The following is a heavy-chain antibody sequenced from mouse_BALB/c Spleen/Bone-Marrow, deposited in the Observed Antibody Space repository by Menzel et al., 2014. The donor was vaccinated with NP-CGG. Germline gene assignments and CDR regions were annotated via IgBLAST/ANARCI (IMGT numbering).Heavy chain of an antibody. D-gene: IGHD2-1*01. Sequence: QVQLQQSGAELVKPGASVKLSCMASGFTFTSYWIHWVKRRPGQGPEWIGEINPSNGRTNYNEKFKSKATLTEDKSSSTAYMQLSSLTSEDSAVYYCARDGNYRHAMDYWGQGTSVTVSS. J-gene: IGHJ4*01. CDR1: GFTFTSYW. V-gene: IGHV1S81*02. CDR3: ARDGNYRHAMDY. CDR2: INPSNGRT.